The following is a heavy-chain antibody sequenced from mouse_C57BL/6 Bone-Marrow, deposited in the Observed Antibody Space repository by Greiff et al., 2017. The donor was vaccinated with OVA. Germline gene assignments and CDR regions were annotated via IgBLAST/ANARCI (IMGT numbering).Heavy chain of an antibody. CDR3: ARWGYYGTSYWYFDV. J-gene: IGHJ1*03. V-gene: IGHV1-66*01. CDR1: GYSFTSYY. D-gene: IGHD2-1*01. Sequence: QVQLQQPGAELVKPGASVKISCKASGYSFTSYYIHWVKQRPGKGLAWIGWIYPGSGNTKYNEKFKGKATLTADTSSSTAYMQLSSLTSEDSAVYYCARWGYYGTSYWYFDVWGTGTTVTVSS. CDR2: IYPGSGNT.